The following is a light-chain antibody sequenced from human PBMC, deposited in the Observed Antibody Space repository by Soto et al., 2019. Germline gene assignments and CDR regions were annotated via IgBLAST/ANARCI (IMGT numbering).Light chain of an antibody. Sequence: DIVMTQSPDSLAVSLGERATINCKSSQSVLYSSNNKNYLAWYQQKPGQPPKLLMYWASTRESGVPDRFSGSGSGTDFTLTISSLQAEDVAVYYCQQYYSTPLPFGPGTKVDIK. CDR3: QQYYSTPLP. CDR1: QSVLYSSNNKNY. J-gene: IGKJ3*01. V-gene: IGKV4-1*01. CDR2: WAS.